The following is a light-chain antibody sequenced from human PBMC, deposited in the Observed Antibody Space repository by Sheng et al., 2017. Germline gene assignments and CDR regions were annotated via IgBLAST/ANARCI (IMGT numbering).Light chain of an antibody. Sequence: IVLTQSPATLSLSPGERATLSCRARQSVSNSYLAWYQQRPGQAPRLLIYGASSRATGIPDRFSGAGSGTDFTLTISRLEPEDFAVYYCQQYNSSPYTFGQGTKLEIK. CDR3: QQYNSSPYT. V-gene: IGKV3-20*01. CDR1: QSVSNSY. J-gene: IGKJ2*01. CDR2: GAS.